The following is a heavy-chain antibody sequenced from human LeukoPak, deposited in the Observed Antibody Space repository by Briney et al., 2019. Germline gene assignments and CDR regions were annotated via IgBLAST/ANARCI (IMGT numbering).Heavy chain of an antibody. Sequence: SQTLSLTCAVSGGSISSGGYSWSWIRQPPGKGLEWIGYIYHSGSTYYNPSLKSRVTISVDRSKSQFSLKLSSVTAADTAVYYRARTNYDFWSGYPNYFDYWGQGTLVTVSS. CDR2: IYHSGST. V-gene: IGHV4-30-2*01. J-gene: IGHJ4*02. D-gene: IGHD3-3*01. CDR1: GGSISSGGYS. CDR3: ARTNYDFWSGYPNYFDY.